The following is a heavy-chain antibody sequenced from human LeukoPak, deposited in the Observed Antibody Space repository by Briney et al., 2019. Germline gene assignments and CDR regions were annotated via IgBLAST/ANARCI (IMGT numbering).Heavy chain of an antibody. D-gene: IGHD6-25*01. J-gene: IGHJ3*01. Sequence: GGSLRLSCVASGFTFRNFAMHWVRQAPGKGLEWVAVIWSHGNRKHHSDSVEGRFAISRDNSKNILYLQMNNLRAEDTALYYCARDSAADDNDFDVWGQGTMVTVSS. V-gene: IGHV3-33*08. CDR3: ARDSAADDNDFDV. CDR2: IWSHGNRK. CDR1: GFTFRNFA.